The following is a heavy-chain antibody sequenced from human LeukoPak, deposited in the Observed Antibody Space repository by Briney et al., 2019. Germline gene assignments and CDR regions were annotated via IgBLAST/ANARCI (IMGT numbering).Heavy chain of an antibody. V-gene: IGHV4-39*01. Sequence: SETLSLTCSVSGDSISTSSYYWGWIRQPPGKGLEWIGTIYYSGSTYYNPSLTSRVTISVDTSKNQFSLKLSSVTAADTAVYYCARHRFYGGNPNWFDPWGQGTLVTVSS. CDR1: GDSISTSSYY. CDR2: IYYSGST. D-gene: IGHD4-23*01. J-gene: IGHJ5*02. CDR3: ARHRFYGGNPNWFDP.